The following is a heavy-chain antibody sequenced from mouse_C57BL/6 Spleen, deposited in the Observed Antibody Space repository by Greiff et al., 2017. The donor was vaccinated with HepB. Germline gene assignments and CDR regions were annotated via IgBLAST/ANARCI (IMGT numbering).Heavy chain of an antibody. CDR2: IYPGDGDT. V-gene: IGHV1-80*01. Sequence: QVQLQQSGAELVKPGASVKISCKASGYAFSSYWMNWVKQRPGKGLEWIGQIYPGDGDTNYNGKFKGKATLTADKSSSTAYMQLSSLTSEDSAVYFCAREGDYGNPFAYWGQGTLVTVSA. D-gene: IGHD2-1*01. CDR1: GYAFSSYW. CDR3: AREGDYGNPFAY. J-gene: IGHJ3*01.